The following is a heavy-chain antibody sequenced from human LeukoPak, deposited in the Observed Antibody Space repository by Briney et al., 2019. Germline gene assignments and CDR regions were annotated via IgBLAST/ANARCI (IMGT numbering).Heavy chain of an antibody. CDR3: ARHGYSSSSFDI. Sequence: PSETLSLTCAVYGGSFSGYYWSWIRQPPGKGLEWIGYIYYSGSTNYNPSLKSRVIISVDTSKNQFSLKLSSVTAADTAVYYCARHGYSSSSFDIWGQGTMVTVSS. D-gene: IGHD6-13*01. CDR1: GGSFSGYY. CDR2: IYYSGST. J-gene: IGHJ3*02. V-gene: IGHV4-59*08.